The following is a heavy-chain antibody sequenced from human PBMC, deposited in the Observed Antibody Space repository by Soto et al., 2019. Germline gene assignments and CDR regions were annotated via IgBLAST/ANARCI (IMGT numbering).Heavy chain of an antibody. CDR3: ARGRFSEWLAPMEV. Sequence: SVKVSCKASGGTFSSYAISWVRQAPGQGLEWMGGIIPIFGTANYAQKFQGRVTITADESTSTAYMELSSPRSEDTAVYYCARGRFSEWLAPMEVWGQGTTVTVSS. V-gene: IGHV1-69*13. J-gene: IGHJ6*02. CDR1: GGTFSSYA. D-gene: IGHD3-3*01. CDR2: IIPIFGTA.